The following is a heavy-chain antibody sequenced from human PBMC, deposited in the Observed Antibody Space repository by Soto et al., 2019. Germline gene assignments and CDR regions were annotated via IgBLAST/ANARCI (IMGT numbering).Heavy chain of an antibody. V-gene: IGHV3-23*01. D-gene: IGHD4-17*01. CDR2: VSASGGST. CDR1: GFPFSSYA. J-gene: IGHJ5*01. CDR3: ASSPPTDYGDFFDS. Sequence: EVQLLESGGGWVQPGGSLRLSCAASGFPFSSYAMTWVRQAPGKGLEWVSGVSASGGSTFYADFVKGRVTISRDNSKRMVFLQMDSLRAEDTAVYYCASSPPTDYGDFFDSWGQGTLVTVSS.